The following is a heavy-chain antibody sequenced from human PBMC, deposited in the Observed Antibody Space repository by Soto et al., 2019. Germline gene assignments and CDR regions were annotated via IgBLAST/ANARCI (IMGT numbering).Heavy chain of an antibody. J-gene: IGHJ5*01. CDR3: TKAVVVVSNWFDS. V-gene: IGHV1-2*02. CDR1: GYTFTDFY. Sequence: ASVKVSCKASGYTFTDFYMHWVRQAPGQGLEWMGWINPNSDGTKYAQKLQGRVIMTRDTSISTAYMELSSLTSDDTAVYYCTKAVVVVSNWFDSWGQGTLVTVSS. CDR2: INPNSDGT. D-gene: IGHD3-22*01.